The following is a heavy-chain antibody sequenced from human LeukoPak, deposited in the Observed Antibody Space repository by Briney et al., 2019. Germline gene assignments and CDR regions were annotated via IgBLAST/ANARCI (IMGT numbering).Heavy chain of an antibody. Sequence: GGSLRLSCAASGFTFSSYSMNWVRQAPGKGLEWVSFISTSGSTIYYADSAKGRFTISRDNAKNSLYLQMNSLRAEDTAVYYCARVLVGATETDYYYYYMDVWGKGTTVTVSS. CDR2: ISTSGSTI. D-gene: IGHD1-26*01. J-gene: IGHJ6*03. V-gene: IGHV3-48*01. CDR1: GFTFSSYS. CDR3: ARVLVGATETDYYYYYMDV.